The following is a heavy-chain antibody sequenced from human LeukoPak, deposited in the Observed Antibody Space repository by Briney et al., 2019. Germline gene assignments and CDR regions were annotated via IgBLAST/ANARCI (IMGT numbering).Heavy chain of an antibody. V-gene: IGHV4-59*11. Sequence: NPSETLSLACPVSGGSISRHYWSWIRQPPGKGLEWIGYVYYSVSTNYNPSLKSRVTISVDTSKNQFSLKLSSVTAADTAVYYCAREPGGARGYSYGYGHYYYMDVWGKGTTVTVSS. CDR2: VYYSVST. J-gene: IGHJ6*03. CDR3: AREPGGARGYSYGYGHYYYMDV. D-gene: IGHD5-18*01. CDR1: GGSISRHY.